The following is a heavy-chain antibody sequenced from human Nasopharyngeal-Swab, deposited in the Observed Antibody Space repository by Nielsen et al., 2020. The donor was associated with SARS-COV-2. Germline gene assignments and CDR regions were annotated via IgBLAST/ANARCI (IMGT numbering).Heavy chain of an antibody. D-gene: IGHD3-22*01. V-gene: IGHV4-39*07. CDR2: IYYSGST. CDR3: ARLTYYYDSSGYTNTHPDY. Sequence: WTRQPPGKGLEWIGSIYYSGSTYYNPSLKSRVTISVDTSKNQFSLKLSSVTAADTAVYYCARLTYYYDSSGYTNTHPDYWGQGTLVTVSS. J-gene: IGHJ4*02.